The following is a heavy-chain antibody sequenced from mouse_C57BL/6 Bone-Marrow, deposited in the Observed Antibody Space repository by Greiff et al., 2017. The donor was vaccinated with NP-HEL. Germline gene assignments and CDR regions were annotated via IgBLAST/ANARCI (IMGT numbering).Heavy chain of an antibody. J-gene: IGHJ4*01. V-gene: IGHV1-39*01. Sequence: EVQLQESGPELVKPGASVKISCKASGYSFTDYNMNWVKQSNGKSLEWIGVINPNYGTTSYNQKFKGKATLTVDQSSSTAYMQLNSLTSEDSAVYYCASGVYYDYDKDYAMDYWGQGTSVTVSS. D-gene: IGHD2-4*01. CDR2: INPNYGTT. CDR1: GYSFTDYN. CDR3: ASGVYYDYDKDYAMDY.